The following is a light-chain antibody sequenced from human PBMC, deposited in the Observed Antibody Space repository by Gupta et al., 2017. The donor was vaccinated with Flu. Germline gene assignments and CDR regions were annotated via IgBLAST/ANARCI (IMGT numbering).Light chain of an antibody. V-gene: IGLV5-45*03. Sequence: QALLTQPSSLSASPVSSASLTCTLRSGINFGTYIIHWYQQKPGRPPQSLLRYKADADNQQGSGVPSRFSGSKDESATAVTISRYGLESEDESYSSSMNWSRNAAVFGGGTRVTVL. CDR2: YKADADN. CDR1: SGINFGTYI. CDR3: MNWSRNAAV. J-gene: IGLJ3*02.